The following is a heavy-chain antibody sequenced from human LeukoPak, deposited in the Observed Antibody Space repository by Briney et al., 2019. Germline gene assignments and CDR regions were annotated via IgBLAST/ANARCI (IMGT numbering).Heavy chain of an antibody. Sequence: GGYLRLSCAASRFTFSSYAMSWVRQAPGKGLGWVSRISGSGDNTDYADSVKGRFTISRDNSKNTLFLQMNSLRAEDTAVYYCARDGEAYGWNYAFDYWGQGTLVTVSS. D-gene: IGHD1-7*01. V-gene: IGHV3-23*01. J-gene: IGHJ4*02. CDR2: ISGSGDNT. CDR3: ARDGEAYGWNYAFDY. CDR1: RFTFSSYA.